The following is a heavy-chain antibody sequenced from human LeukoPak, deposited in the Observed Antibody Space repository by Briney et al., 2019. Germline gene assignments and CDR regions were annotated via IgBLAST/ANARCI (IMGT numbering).Heavy chain of an antibody. J-gene: IGHJ3*02. D-gene: IGHD2-15*01. Sequence: SETLSLTCTVSGGSISSSSYYWGWIRQPPGKGLEWIGSIYYSGSTYYNPSLKSRVTIPVDTSKNQFSLKLSSVTAADTAVYYCARHHSCLDAFGIWGQGTMVTVSS. CDR3: ARHHSCLDAFGI. V-gene: IGHV4-39*01. CDR1: GGSISSSSYY. CDR2: IYYSGST.